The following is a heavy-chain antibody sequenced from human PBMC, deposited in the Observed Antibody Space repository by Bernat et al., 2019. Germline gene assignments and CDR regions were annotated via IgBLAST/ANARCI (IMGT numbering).Heavy chain of an antibody. Sequence: QVQLVESGGGVVQPGRSLRLSCAASGFTFSSYGMHWVRQAPGKGLEWVAVIWYDGSNKYYADSVKGRFTISRDNSKNTLYLQMNSLRAEDMAVYYCAREEVVTSACDIWGQGTMVTVSS. V-gene: IGHV3-33*01. CDR3: AREEVVTSACDI. D-gene: IGHD3-22*01. CDR1: GFTFSSYG. CDR2: IWYDGSNK. J-gene: IGHJ3*02.